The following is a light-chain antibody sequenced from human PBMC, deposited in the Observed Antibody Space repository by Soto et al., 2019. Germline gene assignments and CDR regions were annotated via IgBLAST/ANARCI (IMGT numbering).Light chain of an antibody. CDR2: STN. V-gene: IGLV8-61*01. J-gene: IGLJ3*02. CDR3: VLYMGSGIWV. CDR1: SGSVSTNYY. Sequence: QAVVTQEPSFSVSPGGTVTLTCGLNSGSVSTNYYPSWYQQTPGQPPRTLIYSTNTRSSGVPDRFSGSILGNKAALTITGAQADDESDYYCVLYMGSGIWVFGGGTKLTAL.